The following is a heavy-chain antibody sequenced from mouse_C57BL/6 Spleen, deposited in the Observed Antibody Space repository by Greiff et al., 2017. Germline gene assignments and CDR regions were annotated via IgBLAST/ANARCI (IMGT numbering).Heavy chain of an antibody. CDR1: GFNIKNTY. CDR3: ARDSTTVGTDWYFDV. Sequence: VQLQQSVAELVRPGASVKLSCTASGFNIKNTYMHWVKQRPEQGLEWIGRIDPANGNTKYAPKFQGKATITADTSSNTAYLQLSSLTSEDTAIYYCARDSTTVGTDWYFDVWGTGTTVTVSS. D-gene: IGHD1-1*01. V-gene: IGHV14-3*01. CDR2: IDPANGNT. J-gene: IGHJ1*03.